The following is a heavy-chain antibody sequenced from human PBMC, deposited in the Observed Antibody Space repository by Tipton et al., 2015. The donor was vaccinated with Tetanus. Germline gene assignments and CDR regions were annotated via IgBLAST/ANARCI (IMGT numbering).Heavy chain of an antibody. Sequence: TLSLTCTVSGGSISSGTFYWDWIRQPPGKGLEWIGYICYSGSTYYNPSLKGRVTVSLDTSKNQFSLRLTSVTDADTAVYYCVRDHARACGGDCYPGGFDIWGQGTMVSVSS. J-gene: IGHJ3*02. CDR3: VRDHARACGGDCYPGGFDI. CDR1: GGSISSGTFY. V-gene: IGHV4-30-4*08. D-gene: IGHD2-21*02. CDR2: ICYSGST.